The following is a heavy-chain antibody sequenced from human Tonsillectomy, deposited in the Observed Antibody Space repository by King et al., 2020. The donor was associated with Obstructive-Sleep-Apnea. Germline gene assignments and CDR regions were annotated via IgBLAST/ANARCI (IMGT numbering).Heavy chain of an antibody. CDR1: GFTFSSFA. CDR3: ARAQPYCSGGGCSLFDY. D-gene: IGHD2-15*01. V-gene: IGHV3-30-3*01. CDR2: ISYDGDNK. J-gene: IGHJ4*02. Sequence: VQLVESGGGVVQPGRSLRLSCAASGFTFSSFAVHWVRRAPGKGLEWVAVISYDGDNKYYADSVKGRFTISRDTFKNTLYLQMNSLRAEDTAVYYCARAQPYCSGGGCSLFDYWGQGTLVTVSS.